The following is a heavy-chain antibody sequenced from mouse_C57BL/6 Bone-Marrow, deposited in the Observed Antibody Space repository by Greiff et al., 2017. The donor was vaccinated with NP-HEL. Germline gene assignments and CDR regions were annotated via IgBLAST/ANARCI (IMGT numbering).Heavy chain of an antibody. CDR2: IDPENGDT. CDR1: GFNIKDDY. V-gene: IGHV14-4*01. D-gene: IGHD1-1*01. CDR3: TTDYYGSSPWFAY. J-gene: IGHJ3*01. Sequence: EVHLVESGAELVRPGASVKLSCTASGFNIKDDYMHWVKQRPEQGLEWIGWIDPENGDTEYASKFQGKATITADTSSNTAYLQLSSLTSEDTAVYYCTTDYYGSSPWFAYWGQGTLVTVSA.